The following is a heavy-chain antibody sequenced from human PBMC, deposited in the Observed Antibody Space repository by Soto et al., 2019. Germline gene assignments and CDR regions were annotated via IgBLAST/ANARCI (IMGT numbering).Heavy chain of an antibody. CDR3: ARGGGNDPRPVDY. Sequence: SVKVSCKASGYTFTSYSISWVRQAPGQGLEWMGGIIPIFGTADYAQRFQGRVTITADESTSTAYMELRSLRSDDTAVYYCARGGGNDPRPVDYWGQGTLVTVSS. V-gene: IGHV1-69*13. J-gene: IGHJ4*02. CDR1: GYTFTSYS. D-gene: IGHD5-12*01. CDR2: IIPIFGTA.